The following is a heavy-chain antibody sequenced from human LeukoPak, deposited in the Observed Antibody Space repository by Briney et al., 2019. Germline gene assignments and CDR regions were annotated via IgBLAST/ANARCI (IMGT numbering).Heavy chain of an antibody. CDR3: ARVFYGSGSYYYFDY. J-gene: IGHJ4*02. Sequence: SQTLSLTCTVSGGSISSYYWSWIRQPPGQGLDWIGYGYYSGSTNYNPSLKSRVTISVDTSKNQFSLKLSSVTAADTAVYYSARVFYGSGSYYYFDYWGQGTLVTVSS. V-gene: IGHV4-59*01. CDR1: GGSISSYY. CDR2: GYYSGST. D-gene: IGHD3-10*01.